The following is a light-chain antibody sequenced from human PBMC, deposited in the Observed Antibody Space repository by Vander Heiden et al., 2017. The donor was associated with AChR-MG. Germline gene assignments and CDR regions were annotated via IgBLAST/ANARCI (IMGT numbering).Light chain of an antibody. CDR2: DVS. V-gene: IGLV2-14*03. CDR3: SSYTITSTRYV. Sequence: QSALTQPASVSGSPGQSITLSCPGTSSDIGAYNYVSWDQQHPGKAPKLIIYDVSNRPSGVSNRFSGSKSGSTASLTISGLQAEDEADYYCSSYTITSTRYVFGTGTKVTVL. CDR1: SSDIGAYNY. J-gene: IGLJ1*01.